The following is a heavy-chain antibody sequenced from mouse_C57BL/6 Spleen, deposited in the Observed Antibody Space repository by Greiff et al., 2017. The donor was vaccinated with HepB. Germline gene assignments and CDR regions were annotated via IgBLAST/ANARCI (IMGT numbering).Heavy chain of an antibody. CDR3: ARGGTFITTDYYFDY. Sequence: QVHVKQPGAELVRPGSSVKLSCKASGYTFTSYWMDWVKQRPGQGLEWIGNIYPSDSETHYNQKFKDKATLTVDKSSSTAYMQLSSLTSEDSAVYYSARGGTFITTDYYFDYWGQGTTLTVSS. CDR1: GYTFTSYW. CDR2: IYPSDSET. D-gene: IGHD1-1*01. J-gene: IGHJ2*01. V-gene: IGHV1-61*01.